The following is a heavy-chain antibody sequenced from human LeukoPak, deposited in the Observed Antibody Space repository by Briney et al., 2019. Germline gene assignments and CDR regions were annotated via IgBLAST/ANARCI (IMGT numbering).Heavy chain of an antibody. D-gene: IGHD5-18*01. Sequence: GESLKISCKGSGYNFANYWIGWVRQLPGKGLEWMQIINPGDSDTRYSPSSQGQVTISADKSISTAYQQWSSLKASDTAMYYCATAVDTAMVTFDAFDIWGQGTMVTVSS. V-gene: IGHV5-51*01. CDR1: GYNFANYW. CDR3: ATAVDTAMVTFDAFDI. CDR2: INPGDSDT. J-gene: IGHJ3*02.